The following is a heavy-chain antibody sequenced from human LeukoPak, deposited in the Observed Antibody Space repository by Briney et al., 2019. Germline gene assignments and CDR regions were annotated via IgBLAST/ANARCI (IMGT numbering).Heavy chain of an antibody. CDR3: ARDELGDGDSGFDY. Sequence: ASVKVSCKASGYTFTCYYMHWVRQAPGQGLEWMGWINPNSGGTNYAQKFQGRVTMTRDTSISTAYMELSRLRSDDAAVYYCARDELGDGDSGFDYWGQGTLVTVSS. CDR2: INPNSGGT. D-gene: IGHD4-17*01. J-gene: IGHJ4*02. V-gene: IGHV1-2*02. CDR1: GYTFTCYY.